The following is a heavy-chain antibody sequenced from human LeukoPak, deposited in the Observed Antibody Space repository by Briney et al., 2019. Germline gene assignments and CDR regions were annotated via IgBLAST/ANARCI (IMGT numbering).Heavy chain of an antibody. CDR1: GFTLSTNA. CDR2: ISGSGAST. Sequence: GGSLRLSCLTSGFTLSTNAMSWVRQAPGKGLEWISGISGSGASTYYADSVKGRFTISRDNAKNSLYLQMNSLRAEDTAVYYCARAIAVAEPFDYWGQGTLVTVSS. J-gene: IGHJ4*02. D-gene: IGHD6-19*01. V-gene: IGHV3-23*01. CDR3: ARAIAVAEPFDY.